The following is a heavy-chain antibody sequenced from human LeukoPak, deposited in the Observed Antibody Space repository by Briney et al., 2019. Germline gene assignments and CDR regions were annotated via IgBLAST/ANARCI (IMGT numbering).Heavy chain of an antibody. V-gene: IGHV1-18*01. Sequence: ASVKVSCKASGYTFTSYGISWVRQAPGQGLEWMGWISAYNGNTNYAQKLQGRVTMTTDTSTSTAYMELRSLRSEDTAVYYCATDKGITMVRGVILNYGMDVWGQGTTVTVSS. CDR1: GYTFTSYG. CDR3: ATDKGITMVRGVILNYGMDV. CDR2: ISAYNGNT. J-gene: IGHJ6*02. D-gene: IGHD3-10*01.